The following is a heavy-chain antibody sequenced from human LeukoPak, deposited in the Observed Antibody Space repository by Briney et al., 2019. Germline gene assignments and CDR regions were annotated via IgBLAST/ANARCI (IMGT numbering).Heavy chain of an antibody. CDR2: IYYSGST. D-gene: IGHD6-19*01. CDR3: VRVSGLSSGWTPYYYYYMDV. Sequence: KASETLSLTCTVSGGSISNYYWSWIRQPPGKGLEWIGYIYYSGSTNYNPSLKSRVTISVDTSKNQFSLKLSSVTAADTAVYYCVRVSGLSSGWTPYYYYYMDVWGKGTTVTVSS. V-gene: IGHV4-59*08. CDR1: GGSISNYY. J-gene: IGHJ6*03.